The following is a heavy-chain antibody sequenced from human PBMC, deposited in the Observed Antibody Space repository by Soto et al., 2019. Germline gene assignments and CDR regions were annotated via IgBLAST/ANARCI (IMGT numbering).Heavy chain of an antibody. CDR2: ISSSSSTI. Sequence: GGSLRLSCAASGFTFSSYSMNWVRQAPGKGLEWVSYISSSSSTIYYADSVKGRFTISRDNAKNSLYLQMNSLRAEDTAVYYCARDSGRRFGDASTFDYWGQGTLVTVSS. V-gene: IGHV3-48*01. D-gene: IGHD3-10*01. J-gene: IGHJ4*02. CDR3: ARDSGRRFGDASTFDY. CDR1: GFTFSSYS.